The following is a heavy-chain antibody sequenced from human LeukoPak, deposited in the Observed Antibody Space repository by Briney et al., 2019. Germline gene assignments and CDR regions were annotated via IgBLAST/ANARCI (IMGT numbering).Heavy chain of an antibody. CDR3: ARDSLTNYYDSSGSNAFDI. Sequence: GGSLRLSCAGSGFTFSSYGVHWVRQAPGKGLEWVAVISYDGSNKYYADSVKGRFTISRDNSKNTLYLQMNSLRAEDTAVYYCARDSLTNYYDSSGSNAFDIWGQGTMVTVSS. J-gene: IGHJ3*02. CDR1: GFTFSSYG. V-gene: IGHV3-30*03. CDR2: ISYDGSNK. D-gene: IGHD3-22*01.